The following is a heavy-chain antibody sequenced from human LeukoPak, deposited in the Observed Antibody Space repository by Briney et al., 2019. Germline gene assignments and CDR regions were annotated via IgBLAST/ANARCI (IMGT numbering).Heavy chain of an antibody. CDR3: ARGGAYGDYNYYYYYGMDV. CDR2: INPSGGST. D-gene: IGHD4-17*01. Sequence: ASVKVSCKASGYIFTSCYMHWVRQAPGQGLEWMGIINPSGGSTSYAQKFQGRVTMTRDTSTSTVYMELSSLRSEDTAVYYCARGGAYGDYNYYYYYGMDVWGQGTTVTVSS. CDR1: GYIFTSCY. J-gene: IGHJ6*02. V-gene: IGHV1-46*01.